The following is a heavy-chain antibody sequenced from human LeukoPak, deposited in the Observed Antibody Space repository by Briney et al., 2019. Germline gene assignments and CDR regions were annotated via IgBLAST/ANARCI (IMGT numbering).Heavy chain of an antibody. CDR2: TNRDGSIT. J-gene: IGHJ4*02. Sequence: PGLSLRLSCAASGFTYSNSCMHWVRHARTKGLEWVSRTNRDGSITNYADSVKGRFTISRDNAKNTVYLQMNSLRDEDTAVYYCSRNLGGDLDFWGQGTLVTVSS. CDR3: SRNLGGDLDF. V-gene: IGHV3-74*01. CDR1: GFTYSNSC. D-gene: IGHD2-21*02.